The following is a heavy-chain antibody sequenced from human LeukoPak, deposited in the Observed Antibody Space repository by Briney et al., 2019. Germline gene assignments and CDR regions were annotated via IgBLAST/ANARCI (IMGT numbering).Heavy chain of an antibody. CDR1: GFTFSSYA. D-gene: IGHD2-2*01. J-gene: IGHJ4*02. V-gene: IGHV3-7*01. Sequence: PGGSLRLSCAASGFTFSSYAMSWVRQAPGKGLEWVANINEDGSQKNYMDSVKGRFTVSRDNARNSLFLQVNSLRAEDTAVYYCARDLDCNGNTCYELHSNWGQGTLVTVSS. CDR2: INEDGSQK. CDR3: ARDLDCNGNTCYELHSN.